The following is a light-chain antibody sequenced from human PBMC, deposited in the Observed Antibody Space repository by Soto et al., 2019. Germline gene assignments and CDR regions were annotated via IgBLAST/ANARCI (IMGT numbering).Light chain of an antibody. V-gene: IGKV3-15*01. CDR2: GAS. CDR1: QSVSSK. CDR3: QQYNSWLWT. Sequence: EIGMTQSPATLSVSPGEGATLSCRASQSVSSKLAWYQQKPGRAPRLLIYGASTRATGIPARFSGSGSGTEFTLTISSLQSEDSALYYCQQYNSWLWTFGQGTKVDIK. J-gene: IGKJ1*01.